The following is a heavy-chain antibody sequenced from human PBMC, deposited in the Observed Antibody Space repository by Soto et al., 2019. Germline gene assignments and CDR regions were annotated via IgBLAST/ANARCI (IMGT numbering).Heavy chain of an antibody. J-gene: IGHJ6*02. Sequence: EVQLVESGGGLVQPGGSLRLSCAASGFTVSTTYMSWVRQAPGKGLEWVSLIYSGGSTYYADSVKGRFTISRDNSKNTVYLQMNSLRVEDTAVYYCARDEIAAAGTYYYGMDVWGQGTTVTVSS. D-gene: IGHD6-13*01. CDR1: GFTVSTTY. V-gene: IGHV3-66*01. CDR3: ARDEIAAAGTYYYGMDV. CDR2: IYSGGST.